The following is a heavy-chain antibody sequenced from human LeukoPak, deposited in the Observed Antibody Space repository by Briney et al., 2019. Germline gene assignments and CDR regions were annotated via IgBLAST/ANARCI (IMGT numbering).Heavy chain of an antibody. D-gene: IGHD2-15*01. J-gene: IGHJ4*02. CDR2: IYYSGST. CDR3: ARWGGSSIDY. CDR1: EGSISSYH. Sequence: SETLSLTCTVSEGSISSYHWSWIRQPPGKGLEWIGYIYYSGSTNYNPSLKSRVTISVDTSKNQFSLKVSSVTAADTAVYYCARWGGSSIDYWGQGTLVTVSS. V-gene: IGHV4-59*08.